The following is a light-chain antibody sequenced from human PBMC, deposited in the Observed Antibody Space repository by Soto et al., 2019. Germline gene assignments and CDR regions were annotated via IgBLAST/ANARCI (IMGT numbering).Light chain of an antibody. CDR3: SSCTSSSTPVV. V-gene: IGLV2-14*03. CDR1: SSDIGGYNC. J-gene: IGLJ2*01. CDR2: DVA. Sequence: QAALTQPASVYGSPGQSIAISCTGTSSDIGGYNCVSWYQQHPGKAPKLMIYDVASRPSGISNRFSGSKSGNTASLTISGLQAEDEADYYCSSCTSSSTPVVFGGGTQLTVL.